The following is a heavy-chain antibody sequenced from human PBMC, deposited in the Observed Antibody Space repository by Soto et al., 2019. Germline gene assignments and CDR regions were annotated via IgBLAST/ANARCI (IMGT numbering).Heavy chain of an antibody. CDR3: ARESRGHAFDI. D-gene: IGHD3-22*01. J-gene: IGHJ3*02. Sequence: GGSLRLSCAASGFTFSSYEMNWVRQAPGKGLEWVSYISSSGSTIYYADSVKGRFTISRDNAKNSLYLQMNSLRAEDTAVYYCARESRGHAFDIWGQGTMVTVSS. CDR1: GFTFSSYE. V-gene: IGHV3-48*03. CDR2: ISSSGSTI.